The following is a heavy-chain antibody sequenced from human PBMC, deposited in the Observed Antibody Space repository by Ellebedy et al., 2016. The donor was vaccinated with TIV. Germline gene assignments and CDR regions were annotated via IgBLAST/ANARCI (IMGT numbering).Heavy chain of an antibody. CDR1: GDSLNNNY. CDR3: ASDPISGGE. V-gene: IGHV4-4*07. J-gene: IGHJ4*02. Sequence: MPSETLSLTCTVSGDSLNNNYWSWIRQPAGQGREWIGRIYSSGRTRTNASLRSRVTMSLDKSKNLFSLRRTSVTAAATAVYYCASDPISGGEWGQGTLVTVSS. CDR2: IYSSGRT. D-gene: IGHD3-10*01.